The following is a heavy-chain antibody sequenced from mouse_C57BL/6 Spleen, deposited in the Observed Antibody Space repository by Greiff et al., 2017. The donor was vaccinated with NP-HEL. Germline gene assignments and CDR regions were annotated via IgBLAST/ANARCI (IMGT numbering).Heavy chain of an antibody. CDR2: ISSGSSTI. CDR1: GFTFSDYG. D-gene: IGHD2-3*01. J-gene: IGHJ2*01. V-gene: IGHV5-17*01. CDR3: ASYDGQGY. Sequence: EVMLVESGGGLVKPGGSLKLSCAASGFTFSDYGMHWVRQAPEKGLEWVAYISSGSSTIYYADTVKGRVTISRDNAKNTLFLQMTSLRSEDTAMYYCASYDGQGYWGQGTTLTVSS.